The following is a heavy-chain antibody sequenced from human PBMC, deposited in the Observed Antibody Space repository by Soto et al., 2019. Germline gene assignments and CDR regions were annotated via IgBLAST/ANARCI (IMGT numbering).Heavy chain of an antibody. V-gene: IGHV3-7*01. CDR1: GFTFSSYW. CDR2: IKQDGSEK. Sequence: GGSLRLSCAASGFTFSSYWMSWVRQAPGKGLEWVANIKQDGSEKYYVDSVKGRFTISRDNAKNSPYLQMNSLRAEDTAVYYCARLWLIAAAPTDAFDIWGQGTMVTVSS. CDR3: ARLWLIAAAPTDAFDI. J-gene: IGHJ3*02. D-gene: IGHD6-13*01.